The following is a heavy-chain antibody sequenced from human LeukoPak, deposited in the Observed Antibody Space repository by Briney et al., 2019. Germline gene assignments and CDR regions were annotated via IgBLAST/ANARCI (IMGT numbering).Heavy chain of an antibody. CDR3: ARSSGQMAVAGTNYFDY. D-gene: IGHD6-19*01. CDR2: IYYSGRT. Sequence: SETLSLTCTVSGGSISSYYWSWIRQPPGKGLEWIGYIYYSGRTNYNPSLKSRVTISVDTSKNQFSLKLSSVTAADTAVYYCARSSGQMAVAGTNYFDYWGQGTLVTVSS. V-gene: IGHV4-59*01. J-gene: IGHJ4*02. CDR1: GGSISSYY.